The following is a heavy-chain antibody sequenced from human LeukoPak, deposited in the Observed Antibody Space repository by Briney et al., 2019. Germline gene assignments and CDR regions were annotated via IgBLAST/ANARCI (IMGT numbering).Heavy chain of an antibody. D-gene: IGHD2-2*01. J-gene: IGHJ1*01. CDR2: IIPIFGTA. CDR1: GGTFSSYA. CDR3: AREGVVVPAARH. Sequence: ASVKVSCKASGGTFSSYAISWVRQAPGQGLEWMGGIIPIFGTANYAQKFQGRVTITADESTSTAYMELSSLRSEDTAVYYCAREGVVVPAARHWGQRTLATVSS. V-gene: IGHV1-69*13.